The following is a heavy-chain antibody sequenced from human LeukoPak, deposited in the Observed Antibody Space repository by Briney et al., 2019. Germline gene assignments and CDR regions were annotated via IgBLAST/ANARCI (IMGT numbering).Heavy chain of an antibody. V-gene: IGHV1-46*01. J-gene: IGHJ4*02. Sequence: ASVKLSCKASGYTFTSSYMHWVRQAPGQGLEWMGMTDPSSGNVNYPKRFQGRVTVTRDTSTSTVYMELSSLRSEDTAVYYCAREPKSGSCYFDYWGQGTLVTVSS. D-gene: IGHD1-26*01. CDR2: TDPSSGNV. CDR3: AREPKSGSCYFDY. CDR1: GYTFTSSY.